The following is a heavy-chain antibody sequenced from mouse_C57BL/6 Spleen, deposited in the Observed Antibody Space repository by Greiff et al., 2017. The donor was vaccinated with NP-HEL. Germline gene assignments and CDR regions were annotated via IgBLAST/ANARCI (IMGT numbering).Heavy chain of an antibody. V-gene: IGHV14-3*01. J-gene: IGHJ2*01. CDR3: ARCLYDYDKGVDY. CDR2: IDPANGNT. D-gene: IGHD2-4*01. CDR1: GFNIKNTY. Sequence: EVQLQESVAELVRPGASVKLSCTASGFNIKNTYMHWVKQRPEQGLEWIGRIDPANGNTKYVPKFQGKATITADTSSNTAYLQLSSLTSEDTAIYYCARCLYDYDKGVDYWGQGTTLTVSS.